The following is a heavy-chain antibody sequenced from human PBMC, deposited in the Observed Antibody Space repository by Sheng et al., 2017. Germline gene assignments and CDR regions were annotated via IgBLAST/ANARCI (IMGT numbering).Heavy chain of an antibody. CDR3: ARDRFGDPAFDI. Sequence: QVQLVESGGGVVQPGRSLRLSCAASGFTFSSYGMHWVRQAPGKGLEWVAVIWYDGSNKYYADSVKGRFTISRDNSKNTLYLQMNSLRAEDTAVYYCARDRFGDPAFDIWGQGTMVTVSS. CDR1: GFTFSSYG. J-gene: IGHJ3*02. CDR2: IWYDGSNK. V-gene: IGHV3-33*01. D-gene: IGHD3-10*01.